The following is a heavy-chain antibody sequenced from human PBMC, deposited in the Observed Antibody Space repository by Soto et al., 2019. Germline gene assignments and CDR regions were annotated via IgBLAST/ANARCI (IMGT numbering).Heavy chain of an antibody. V-gene: IGHV1-18*01. Sequence: VQSGGELKKPGASVKVSCKASGYTFTNYAISWVRQAPGRGLEWMGWVNTYNGNPNYAQIFQGRVTMTTDTSTGTAYMELRSLKSDDSAIYYCARDSQYSTSWQRFDSWGQGTLVTVSS. J-gene: IGHJ4*02. D-gene: IGHD6-13*01. CDR3: ARDSQYSTSWQRFDS. CDR1: GYTFTNYA. CDR2: VNTYNGNP.